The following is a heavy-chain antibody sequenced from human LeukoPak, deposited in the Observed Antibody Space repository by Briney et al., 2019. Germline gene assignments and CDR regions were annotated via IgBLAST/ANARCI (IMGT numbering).Heavy chain of an antibody. CDR2: INHDGSEK. CDR1: GSAFSNSW. V-gene: IGHV3-7*01. Sequence: GGSLRLSCAASGSAFSNSWMTWVRQAPGKGLEWVANINHDGSEKYYVDSMKGRFTISRDNVKNSLYLQVNSLRAEDTAVYYCARDSGHGGIFDYWGQGTLVTVSS. J-gene: IGHJ4*02. CDR3: ARDSGHGGIFDY. D-gene: IGHD3-16*01.